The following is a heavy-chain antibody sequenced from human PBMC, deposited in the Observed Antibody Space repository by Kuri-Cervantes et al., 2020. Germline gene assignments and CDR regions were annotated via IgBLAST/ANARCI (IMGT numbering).Heavy chain of an antibody. CDR3: ARGRDTAMVLWYYYYYGMDV. J-gene: IGHJ6*02. Sequence: SVKVSCKASGGTFSSYAISWVRQAPGQGLEWMGEIIPIFGTANYAQKFQGRVTITADKSTSTAYMELSSLRSEDTAVYYCARGRDTAMVLWYYYYYGMDVWGQGTTVTVSS. V-gene: IGHV1-69*06. D-gene: IGHD5-18*01. CDR1: GGTFSSYA. CDR2: IIPIFGTA.